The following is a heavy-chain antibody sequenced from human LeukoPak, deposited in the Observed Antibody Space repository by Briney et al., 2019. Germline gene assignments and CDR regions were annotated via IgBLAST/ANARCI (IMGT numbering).Heavy chain of an antibody. D-gene: IGHD3-10*01. J-gene: IGHJ4*02. CDR3: AGHYYGSGSYRRYYFDY. CDR1: GGTFSSYA. Sequence: SVKVSCKASGGTFSSYAISWVRQAPGQGLEWMGRIIPILGIANYAQKFQGRVTITADKSTSTAYMELSSLRSEDTAVYYCAGHYYGSGSYRRYYFDYWGQGTLVTVSS. CDR2: IIPILGIA. V-gene: IGHV1-69*04.